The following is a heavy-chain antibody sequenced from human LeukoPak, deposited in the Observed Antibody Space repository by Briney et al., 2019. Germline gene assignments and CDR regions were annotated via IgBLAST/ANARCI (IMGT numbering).Heavy chain of an antibody. J-gene: IGHJ2*01. CDR3: ARDSHWYFDL. Sequence: PGGSLRLSCAASGFTFSSYGMHWVRQAPGKGLEWVAVIWYDGSNKYYADSVKGRFTISRDNSKNTQYLQMNSLRAEDTAVYYCARDSHWYFDLWGRGTLVTVSS. CDR2: IWYDGSNK. V-gene: IGHV3-33*01. CDR1: GFTFSSYG.